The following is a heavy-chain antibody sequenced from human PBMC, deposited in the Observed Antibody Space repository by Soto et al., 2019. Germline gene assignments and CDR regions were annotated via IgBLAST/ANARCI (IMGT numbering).Heavy chain of an antibody. CDR2: INDSGNI. V-gene: IGHV4-34*01. CDR1: DGSFSGYQ. Sequence: QVQLQQWGAGLLKPSETLSLTCAVYDGSFSGYQWSWIRQTPGKGLEWIGGINDSGNINYNPSLKSRVTFVVDAPRTQTSLRLSSVTAADTAVYYCARGLIMWFGELSRRGGYYSYMDVWGKGTTVTVSS. J-gene: IGHJ6*03. D-gene: IGHD3-10*01. CDR3: ARGLIMWFGELSRRGGYYSYMDV.